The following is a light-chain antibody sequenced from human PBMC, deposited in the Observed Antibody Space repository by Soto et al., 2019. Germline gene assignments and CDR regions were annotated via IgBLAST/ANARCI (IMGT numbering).Light chain of an antibody. Sequence: QSVLSQPPSASGTPGQTVTISCSGSNSNIGTKTVNWFQHLPGTAPKLLMYSNNQRPSGVPDRFSGSKSATSATLVITGLQTGDEADYYCGAWDSSLHAGVFGGGTKLTVL. CDR3: GAWDSSLHAGV. CDR2: SNN. J-gene: IGLJ2*01. V-gene: IGLV1-44*01. CDR1: NSNIGTKT.